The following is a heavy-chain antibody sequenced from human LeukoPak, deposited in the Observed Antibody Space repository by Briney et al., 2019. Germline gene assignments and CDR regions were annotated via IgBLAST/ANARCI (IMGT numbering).Heavy chain of an antibody. Sequence: SETLSLTCTVPGGSISSYYWSWIRHPAGKGLEWIGRIYTSGSTNYNPSLKSRVTMSVDTSKNQFSLKLSSVTAADTAVYYCARGSRIYYYYYYMDVWGKGTTVTISS. J-gene: IGHJ6*03. CDR1: GGSISSYY. CDR3: ARGSRIYYYYYYMDV. CDR2: IYTSGST. V-gene: IGHV4-4*07.